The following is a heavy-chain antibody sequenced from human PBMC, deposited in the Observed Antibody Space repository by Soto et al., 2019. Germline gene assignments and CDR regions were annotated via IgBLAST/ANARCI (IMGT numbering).Heavy chain of an antibody. CDR2: IYHSGST. D-gene: IGHD6-13*01. V-gene: IGHV4-4*02. Sequence: PSETLSLTCAVSGGSISSSNWWSWVRQPPGKGLEWIGEIYHSGSTNYNPSLKSRVTISVDKSKNQFSLKLSSVTAADTAVYYCARDGSWYRKYVYLDYWGQGTLVTVSS. CDR1: GGSISSSNW. J-gene: IGHJ4*02. CDR3: ARDGSWYRKYVYLDY.